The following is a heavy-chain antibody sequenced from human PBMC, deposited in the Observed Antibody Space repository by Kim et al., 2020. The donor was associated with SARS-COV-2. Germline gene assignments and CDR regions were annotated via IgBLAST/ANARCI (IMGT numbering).Heavy chain of an antibody. CDR2: IYYSGST. Sequence: SETLSLTCTVPGGSISSSSYYWGWIRQPPGKGLEWIGSIYYSGSTYYNPSLKSRVTISVDTSKNQFSLKLSSVTAADTAVYYCARLGWDIVVVPAFQTEFDPWGQGTLVTVSS. J-gene: IGHJ5*02. CDR3: ARLGWDIVVVPAFQTEFDP. D-gene: IGHD2-2*01. V-gene: IGHV4-39*01. CDR1: GGSISSSSYY.